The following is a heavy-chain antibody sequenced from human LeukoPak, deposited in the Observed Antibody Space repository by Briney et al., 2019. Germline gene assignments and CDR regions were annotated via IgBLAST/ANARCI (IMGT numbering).Heavy chain of an antibody. CDR2: ISYDGSNK. D-gene: IGHD3-16*02. V-gene: IGHV3-30*19. J-gene: IGHJ6*04. CDR1: GFNFSRHG. CDR3: AKDGEVSGLD. Sequence: GGALRLSCEASGFNFSRHGMHWVRQAPGKGLEWVAVISYDGSNKYYADSVKGRFTISRDNSKSTLYLQMNSLRAEDTAVYYCAKDGEVSGLDWGKGTTVTISS.